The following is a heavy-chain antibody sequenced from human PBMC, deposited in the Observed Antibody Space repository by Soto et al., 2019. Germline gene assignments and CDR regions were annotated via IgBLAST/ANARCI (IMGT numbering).Heavy chain of an antibody. CDR2: IIPIFGTA. V-gene: IGHV1-69*12. D-gene: IGHD3-22*01. J-gene: IGHJ4*02. CDR1: GGTFSSYA. CDR3: ARVPYYDSSGYYPNYFDY. Sequence: QVQLVQSGAEVKKPGSSVKVSCKASGGTFSSYAISWVRRAPGQGLEWMGGIIPIFGTANYAQKFQGRVTITADESTSTAYMELSSLRSEDTAVYYCARVPYYDSSGYYPNYFDYWGQGTLVTVSS.